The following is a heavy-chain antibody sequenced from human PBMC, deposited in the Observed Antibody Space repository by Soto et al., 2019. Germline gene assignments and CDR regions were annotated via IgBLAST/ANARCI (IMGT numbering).Heavy chain of an antibody. CDR3: PKHSKYYYDSSGITLYFDY. CDR1: GFTFSSYA. V-gene: IGHV3-23*01. J-gene: IGHJ4*02. Sequence: GGSLRLSCAASGFTFSSYAMSWVRQAPGKGLEWVSAISGSGGSTYYADSVKGRFTISRDNSKNTLYLQMNSLRAEDTAVYYCPKHSKYYYDSSGITLYFDYWGQGTLVTVSS. D-gene: IGHD3-22*01. CDR2: ISGSGGST.